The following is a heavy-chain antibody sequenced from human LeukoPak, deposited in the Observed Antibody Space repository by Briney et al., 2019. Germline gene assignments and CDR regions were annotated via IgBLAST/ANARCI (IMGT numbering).Heavy chain of an antibody. D-gene: IGHD2-2*01. CDR3: ARRRCTSTSCFFDY. J-gene: IGHJ4*02. CDR1: GFSLNNYW. CDR2: ISTDGSNT. V-gene: IGHV3-74*01. Sequence: GGSLRLACVASGFSLNNYWMHWVRQVPGKGLVWVSRISTDGSNTAYADSVRGRFTISRDNAKNSLCLQMNSLRVEDTAVYYCARRRCTSTSCFFDYWGQGTLVTVSS.